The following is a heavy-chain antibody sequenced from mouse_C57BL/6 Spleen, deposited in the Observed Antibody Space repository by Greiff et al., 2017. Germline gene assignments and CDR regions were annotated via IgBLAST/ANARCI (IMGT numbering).Heavy chain of an antibody. D-gene: IGHD1-1*01. CDR1: GYTFTDYY. Sequence: EVQLQQSGPELVKPGASVKISCKASGYTFTDYYMNWVKQSHGKSLEWIGDINPNNGGTSYNQKFKGKATLTVDKSSSTAYMELRSLPSEDSAVXYCARGDWSSWYYSVGGTGTT. J-gene: IGHJ1*03. CDR2: INPNNGGT. CDR3: ARGDWSSWYYSV. V-gene: IGHV1-26*01.